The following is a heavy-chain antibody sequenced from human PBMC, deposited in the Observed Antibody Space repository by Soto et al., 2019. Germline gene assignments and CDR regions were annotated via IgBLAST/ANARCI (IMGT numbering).Heavy chain of an antibody. J-gene: IGHJ6*02. Sequence: GASVKVSCKASGGTFSSYAISWVRQAPGQGLEWMGGIIPIFGTANYAQKFQGRVTITADESTSTAYMELSSLRSEDTAVYYCARRCGGSCYSDYCYYGMDVWGQGTTVTVSS. V-gene: IGHV1-69*13. D-gene: IGHD2-15*01. CDR2: IIPIFGTA. CDR3: ARRCGGSCYSDYCYYGMDV. CDR1: GGTFSSYA.